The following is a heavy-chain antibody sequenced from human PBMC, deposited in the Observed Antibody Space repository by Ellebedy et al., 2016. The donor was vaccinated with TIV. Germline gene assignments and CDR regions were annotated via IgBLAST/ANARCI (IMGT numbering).Heavy chain of an antibody. CDR2: ISTGGDPT. Sequence: GESLKISCVASGFTFSHYAVSWVRQAPGKGLEWVSSISTGGDPTYYAPPVGGRWTISRDNSKNTFYLHMSGLRVDDTAVYCCSTLLDSSGYFPVFWDSWGQGTLVSVSS. CDR3: STLLDSSGYFPVFWDS. CDR1: GFTFSHYA. D-gene: IGHD3-22*01. J-gene: IGHJ4*02. V-gene: IGHV3-23*01.